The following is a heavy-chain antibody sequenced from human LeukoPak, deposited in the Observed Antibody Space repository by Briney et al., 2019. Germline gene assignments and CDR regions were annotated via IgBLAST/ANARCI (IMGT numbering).Heavy chain of an antibody. CDR3: ARHVLDQDYYYMDV. D-gene: IGHD2-8*01. Sequence: SETLSLTCAVSGYSISSGYYWGWIRQPPGKGLEWIRSIYHSGSTYYNPSLKSRVTISVDTSKNQFSLKLSSVTAADTAVYYCARHVLDQDYYYMDVWGKGTTVTVSS. V-gene: IGHV4-38-2*01. CDR2: IYHSGST. J-gene: IGHJ6*03. CDR1: GYSISSGYY.